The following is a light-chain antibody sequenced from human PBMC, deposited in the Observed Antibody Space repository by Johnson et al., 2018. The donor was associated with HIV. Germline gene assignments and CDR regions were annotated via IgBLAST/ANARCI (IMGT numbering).Light chain of an antibody. Sequence: QSVLTQPPSVSAAPGQKVTISCSGSSSNIGNNYVSWYQHLPGTAPKLLIYDNNKRPSGIPDRFSGSKSGTSATLGIAGLQTGDEADYFCGTWDNSLNVYVFGTATKVTV. CDR1: SSNIGNNY. CDR2: DNN. CDR3: GTWDNSLNVYV. J-gene: IGLJ1*01. V-gene: IGLV1-51*01.